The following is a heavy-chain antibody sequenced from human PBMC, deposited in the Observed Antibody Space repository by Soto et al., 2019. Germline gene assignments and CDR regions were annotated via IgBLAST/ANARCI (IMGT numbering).Heavy chain of an antibody. J-gene: IGHJ4*02. CDR1: GYTFITYG. CDR3: ARGPKDYYDNSANYLLDY. V-gene: IGHV1-18*01. CDR2: ISTYNGNT. D-gene: IGHD3-22*01. Sequence: QVQLVQSGAEVKKPGASVKVSCKASGYTFITYGVSWVRQAPGQGLDWLGWISTYNGNTRYAERLQGRVTMTTDTTTNTAYMELRNLRSDDTAVYYCARGPKDYYDNSANYLLDYWGQGTLVTVSS.